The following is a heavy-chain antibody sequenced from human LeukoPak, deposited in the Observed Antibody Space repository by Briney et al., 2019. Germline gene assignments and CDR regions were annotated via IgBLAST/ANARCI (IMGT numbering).Heavy chain of an antibody. J-gene: IGHJ4*02. CDR2: ITGSTSII. CDR3: ARGGIAGWYSGYDWGYFDY. V-gene: IGHV3-48*01. CDR1: GFTFSRYT. D-gene: IGHD5-12*01. Sequence: GGSLGLSCAPSGFTFSRYTMNWIRHAPGKGREWVSYITGSTSIIYYADYVKGRFTISRDNAKNSLFMQINSLRAEDTALYHCARGGIAGWYSGYDWGYFDYWGQGTLVTVSS.